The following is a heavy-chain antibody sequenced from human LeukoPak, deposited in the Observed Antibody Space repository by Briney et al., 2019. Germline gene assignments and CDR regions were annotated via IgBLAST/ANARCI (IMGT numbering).Heavy chain of an antibody. CDR3: ARETEEVYSRSWGLYDSYYYMDA. Sequence: SQTLSLTCTVSSGSLNSGLYYWTWLRQPAGKGLEWIGRISSTGSTTYNPSLKGRGSISLDTSKNSFSLKVTSVTAADTAVYYCARETEEVYSRSWGLYDSYYYMDAWGNGTTVTVS. CDR1: SGSLNSGLYY. CDR2: ISSTGST. D-gene: IGHD2-21*01. J-gene: IGHJ6*03. V-gene: IGHV4-61*02.